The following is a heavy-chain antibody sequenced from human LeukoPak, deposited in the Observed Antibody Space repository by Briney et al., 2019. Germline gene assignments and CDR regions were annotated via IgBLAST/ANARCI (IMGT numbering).Heavy chain of an antibody. CDR1: GSRFTSFW. V-gene: IGHV5-51*01. CDR3: ARRDSSGSEDY. CDR2: IYPGDSDT. D-gene: IGHD6-19*01. J-gene: IGHJ4*02. Sequence: GGSLEISCQGSGSRFTSFWISWVGPLPGKGLEWMGIIYPGDSDTRIRTSFQGQVTISADKSISTAYLQWSSLKASDTAMYYCARRDSSGSEDYWGQGTLVTVSS.